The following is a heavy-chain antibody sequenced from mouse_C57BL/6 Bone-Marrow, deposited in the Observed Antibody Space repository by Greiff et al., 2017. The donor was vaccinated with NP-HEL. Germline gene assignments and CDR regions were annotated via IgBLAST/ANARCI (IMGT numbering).Heavy chain of an antibody. Sequence: QVQLQQPGAELVKPGASVKLSCKASGYTFTSYWMHWVKQRPGQGLEWIGMIHPNSGSTNSNEKFKSKATLTVDKSSSTAYMQLSSLTSEGSAVYYCARSGQLRLDYAMDYWGQGTSVTVSS. J-gene: IGHJ4*01. CDR1: GYTFTSYW. CDR2: IHPNSGST. V-gene: IGHV1-64*01. CDR3: ARSGQLRLDYAMDY. D-gene: IGHD3-2*02.